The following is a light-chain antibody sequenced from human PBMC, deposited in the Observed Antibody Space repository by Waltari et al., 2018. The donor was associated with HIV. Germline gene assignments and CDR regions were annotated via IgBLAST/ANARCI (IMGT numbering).Light chain of an antibody. CDR2: EVT. J-gene: IGLJ3*02. Sequence: QSALTQPASLSGSPGQSITFSCTGPSGAGHNYNYVPWYQQAPGKAPKLIIYEVTRPPSGASTRFPAARSGNTPSRTISGLQPDVEAHYSRSSYTSLTTLMFGGGTKVTVL. V-gene: IGLV2-14*01. CDR1: SGAGHNYNY. CDR3: SSYTSLTTLM.